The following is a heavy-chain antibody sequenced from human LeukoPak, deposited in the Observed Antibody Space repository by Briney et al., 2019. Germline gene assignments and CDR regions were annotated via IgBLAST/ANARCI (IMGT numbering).Heavy chain of an antibody. D-gene: IGHD2-2*01. J-gene: IGHJ6*04. CDR1: GYTFTSYD. CDR2: MNPNSGNT. V-gene: IGHV1-8*01. CDR3: ARDHIVVVGMDV. Sequence: GASVKVSCKASGYTFTSYDINWVRQATGQGLEWMGWMNPNSGNTGYAQKFQGRVTITRNTSISTAYMELSSLRSDDTAVYYCARDHIVVVGMDVWAKGPRSPSPQ.